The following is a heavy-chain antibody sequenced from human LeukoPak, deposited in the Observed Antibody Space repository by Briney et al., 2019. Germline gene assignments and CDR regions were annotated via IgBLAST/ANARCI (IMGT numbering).Heavy chain of an antibody. V-gene: IGHV3-21*01. CDR1: GLTFSSDS. J-gene: IGHJ6*03. CDR3: ARDGYSYGPWYYYYMDV. D-gene: IGHD5-18*01. CDR2: ISSSSRYI. Sequence: PGGSLRLSCAVSGLTFSSDSMNWVRQAPGKGREWVSSISSSSRYIYYADSVKGRFTISRDNAKNSLYLQMNSLRAEDTAVYYCARDGYSYGPWYYYYMDVWGKETTVTVSS.